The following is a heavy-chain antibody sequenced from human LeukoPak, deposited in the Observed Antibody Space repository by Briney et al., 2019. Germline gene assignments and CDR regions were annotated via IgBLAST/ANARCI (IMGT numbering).Heavy chain of an antibody. CDR2: IRYDGSNK. Sequence: GGSLRLSCAASGFTFSSYGKHWVRQAPGKGLEWVAFIRYDGSNKYYADSVKGRFTISRDNSKNTLYLQMNSLRAEDTAVYYCAKDLGVVITLPGYWGQGTLVTVSS. CDR3: AKDLGVVITLPGY. J-gene: IGHJ4*02. D-gene: IGHD3-3*01. V-gene: IGHV3-30*02. CDR1: GFTFSSYG.